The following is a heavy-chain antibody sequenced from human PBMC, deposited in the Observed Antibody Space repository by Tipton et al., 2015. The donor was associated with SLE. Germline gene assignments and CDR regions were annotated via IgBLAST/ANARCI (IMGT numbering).Heavy chain of an antibody. Sequence: TLSLTCTVSGGSISSYYWSWIRQPPGKGLEWIGEINHRGSTNYNPSLKSRVTISVDTSKNQLSLKLSSVTAADTAVYYCARRWGSSRSYVDVWGKGTTVTVSS. CDR1: GGSISSYY. J-gene: IGHJ6*03. V-gene: IGHV4-34*01. CDR3: ARRWGSSRSYVDV. D-gene: IGHD6-13*01. CDR2: INHRGST.